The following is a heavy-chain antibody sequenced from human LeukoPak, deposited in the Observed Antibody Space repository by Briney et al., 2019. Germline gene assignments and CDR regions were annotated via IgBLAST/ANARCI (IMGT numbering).Heavy chain of an antibody. CDR2: IRSKTYGGTA. Sequence: GGSLRLSCTTSGFTFGDHAMNWVRQAPGKGLEWVGFIRSKTYGGTAEYAASVKGRFTISRDDSISIAYLQMNSLKTEYTAVCYCTYDSSGYSYYFDYWGQGTLVTVSS. D-gene: IGHD3-22*01. J-gene: IGHJ4*02. CDR3: TYDSSGYSYYFDY. CDR1: GFTFGDHA. V-gene: IGHV3-49*04.